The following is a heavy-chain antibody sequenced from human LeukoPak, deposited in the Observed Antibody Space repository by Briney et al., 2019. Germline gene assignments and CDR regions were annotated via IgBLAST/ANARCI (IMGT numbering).Heavy chain of an antibody. CDR1: GFTLSSYW. CDR2: MNSDGRSR. D-gene: IGHD2-2*01. CDR3: AKCAIVVVPAALDY. Sequence: GGSLRLSCAVSGFTLSSYWMHWVRQAPGKGLVWVSRMNSDGRSRTYADSVKGRFTISRDNAKNTLYLQMNSLRGEDTAVYYCAKCAIVVVPAALDYWGQGTLVTVSS. V-gene: IGHV3-74*01. J-gene: IGHJ4*02.